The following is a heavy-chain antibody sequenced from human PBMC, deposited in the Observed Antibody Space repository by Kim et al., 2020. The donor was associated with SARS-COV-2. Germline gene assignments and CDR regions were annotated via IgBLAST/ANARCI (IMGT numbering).Heavy chain of an antibody. CDR2: IIPILGIA. D-gene: IGHD3-10*01. J-gene: IGHJ5*02. V-gene: IGHV1-69*04. Sequence: SVKVSCKASGGTFSSYAISWVRQAPGQGLEWMGRIIPILGIANYAQKFQGRVTITADKSTSTAYMELSSLRSEDTAVYYCARGRMVRGDWFDPWGQGTLVTVSS. CDR1: GGTFSSYA. CDR3: ARGRMVRGDWFDP.